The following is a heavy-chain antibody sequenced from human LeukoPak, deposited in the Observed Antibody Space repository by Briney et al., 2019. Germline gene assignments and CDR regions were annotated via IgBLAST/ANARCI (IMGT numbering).Heavy chain of an antibody. CDR3: ARDVVFGSGINAFDI. CDR1: GGSISSYY. V-gene: IGHV4-4*07. CDR2: IYTSGAT. D-gene: IGHD3-10*01. Sequence: MSSETLSLTCTVSGGSISSYYWSWIRQPAGKGLEWLGRIYTSGATNYNPSLKSRVTMSVDTSKIQFSLKLKLTSVTAADTAMYYCARDVVFGSGINAFDIWGQGTVVTASS. J-gene: IGHJ3*02.